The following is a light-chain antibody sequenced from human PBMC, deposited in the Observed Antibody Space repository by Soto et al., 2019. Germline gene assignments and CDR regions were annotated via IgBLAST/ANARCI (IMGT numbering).Light chain of an antibody. J-gene: IGLJ1*01. CDR2: EVS. CDR1: SSDVGGYYY. CDR3: SSYTSTSTYV. Sequence: QSALTQPASVSGSPGQSITISCTGTSSDVGGYYYVSWYQQHPAKAPKLMIYEVSYRPSGVSNRFSGSKSGNTASLTICGLQAEDEADYYCSSYTSTSTYVFGPGTKLTVL. V-gene: IGLV2-14*01.